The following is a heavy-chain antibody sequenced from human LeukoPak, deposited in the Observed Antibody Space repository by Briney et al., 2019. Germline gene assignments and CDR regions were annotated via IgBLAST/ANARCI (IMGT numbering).Heavy chain of an antibody. CDR2: ISSSGSTI. CDR1: GFTFSDYY. D-gene: IGHD2-15*01. J-gene: IGHJ6*03. CDR3: ARVYYCSGGSCYSYYYYYMDV. V-gene: IGHV3-11*04. Sequence: RGSLILSCAAPGFTFSDYYISWIRQAPGKGLEWVSYISSSGSTIYYADSVKGRFAISRDNAKNSLYLQMNSLRAEDTAVYYCARVYYCSGGSCYSYYYYYMDVWGKGTTVTVSS.